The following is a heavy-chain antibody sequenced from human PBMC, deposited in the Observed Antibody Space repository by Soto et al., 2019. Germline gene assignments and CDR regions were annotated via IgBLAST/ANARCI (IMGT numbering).Heavy chain of an antibody. CDR3: ARQASYWHGGGGWFDP. CDR2: INGDDSK. Sequence: GGSLSLSCAASGFTFSSSAMSWVRRAPGKGLEWVSGINGDDSKHYIASVRGRFTISRDNSKNTLFLQINGLRTGDPVFYYCARQASYWHGGGGWFDPWGQGTLVTVSS. J-gene: IGHJ5*02. V-gene: IGHV3-23*01. CDR1: GFTFSSSA. D-gene: IGHD2-8*02.